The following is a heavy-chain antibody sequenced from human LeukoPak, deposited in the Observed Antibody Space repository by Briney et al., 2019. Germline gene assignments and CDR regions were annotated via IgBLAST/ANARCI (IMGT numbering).Heavy chain of an antibody. D-gene: IGHD5-18*01. CDR1: GDSISSYY. Sequence: TSETLSLTCTVSGDSISSYYWSWIRQPPGKGLEWIGYIYTSGSTNYNPSLKSRVTISVDTSKNQFSLKLSSVTAADTAVYYCATSHTAMVIDYWGQGTLVTVSS. CDR2: IYTSGST. J-gene: IGHJ4*02. CDR3: ATSHTAMVIDY. V-gene: IGHV4-4*09.